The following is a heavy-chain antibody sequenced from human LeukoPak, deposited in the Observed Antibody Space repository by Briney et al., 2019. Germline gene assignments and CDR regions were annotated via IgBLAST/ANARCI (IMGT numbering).Heavy chain of an antibody. V-gene: IGHV3-30*02. CDR3: ARGVRIAVAGYIDY. Sequence: GGSLRLSCAASGFTFSSYGMHWVRQAPGKGLEWVAFIRYDRSNKNYADSVKSRFTISRDNSKNTLYLQMNSLRAEDTAVYYCARGVRIAVAGYIDYWGQGTLVTVSS. CDR1: GFTFSSYG. D-gene: IGHD6-19*01. CDR2: IRYDRSNK. J-gene: IGHJ4*02.